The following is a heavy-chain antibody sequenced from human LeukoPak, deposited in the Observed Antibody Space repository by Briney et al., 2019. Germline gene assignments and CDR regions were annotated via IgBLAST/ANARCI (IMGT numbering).Heavy chain of an antibody. Sequence: DSVKGRFTISRDNAKNSLYLQMNSLRAEDTAVYYCARGGRFCSGGSCYNWFDPWGQGTLVTVSS. CDR3: ARGGRFCSGGSCYNWFDP. V-gene: IGHV3-21*01. J-gene: IGHJ5*02. D-gene: IGHD2-15*01.